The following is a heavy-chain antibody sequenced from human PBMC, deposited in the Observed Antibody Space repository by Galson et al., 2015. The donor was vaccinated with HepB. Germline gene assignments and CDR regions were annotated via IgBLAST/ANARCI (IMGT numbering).Heavy chain of an antibody. CDR3: ARALKTDGDYPLYRRAHDYYYYYWHFDL. Sequence: ETLSLTCTVSGGSISSYYWSWIRQPPGKGLEWIGYIYYSGSTNYNPSLKSRVTISVDTSKNQFSLKLSSVTAADTAVYYCARALKTDGDYPLYRRAHDYYYYYWHFDLWGRGTLVTVSS. V-gene: IGHV4-59*01. CDR1: GGSISSYY. D-gene: IGHD4-17*01. J-gene: IGHJ2*01. CDR2: IYYSGST.